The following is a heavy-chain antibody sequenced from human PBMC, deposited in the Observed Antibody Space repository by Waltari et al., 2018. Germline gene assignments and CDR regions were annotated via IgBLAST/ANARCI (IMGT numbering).Heavy chain of an antibody. CDR2: INSDGIST. CDR3: ARDPGVTAIHFDY. CDR1: GFTFSSYW. J-gene: IGHJ4*02. V-gene: IGHV3-74*01. D-gene: IGHD2-21*02. Sequence: EVQLVESGGGLVQPGGSLRLSCAASGFTFSSYWRHWFRQAPGKGLVWVSRINSDGISTTYADSVSYADSVKGRFTISRDNAKNTLYLQMDSLRAEDTAVYFCARDPGVTAIHFDYWGQGTLVTVSS.